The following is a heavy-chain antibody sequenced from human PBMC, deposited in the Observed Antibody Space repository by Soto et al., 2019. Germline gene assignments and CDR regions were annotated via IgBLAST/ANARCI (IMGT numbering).Heavy chain of an antibody. CDR3: ARGRSYALDI. Sequence: PGGSLRLSCAASGFTFSSYWLSWVRQAPGEGLEWVANIKHDGTEKYYVDSVKGRFTISRDNAKNSLYLQMNSLRPEDTAVYYCARGRSYALDIWGQGTMVTVSS. D-gene: IGHD2-2*01. J-gene: IGHJ3*02. CDR2: IKHDGTEK. CDR1: GFTFSSYW. V-gene: IGHV3-7*01.